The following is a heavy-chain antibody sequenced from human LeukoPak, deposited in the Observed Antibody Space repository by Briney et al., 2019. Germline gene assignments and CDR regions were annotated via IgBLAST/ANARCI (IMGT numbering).Heavy chain of an antibody. V-gene: IGHV3-30*18. CDR1: GFTFSSYG. CDR2: ISYDGSNK. J-gene: IGHJ4*02. CDR3: AKGLSRYFDWLLQTTNYFDY. D-gene: IGHD3-9*01. Sequence: GGSLRLSCAASGFTFSSYGMHGVRQAPGKGLEWVAVISYDGSNKYYADSVKGRFTISRDNSKNTLYLQMNSLRAEDTAVYYCAKGLSRYFDWLLQTTNYFDYWGQGTLVTVSS.